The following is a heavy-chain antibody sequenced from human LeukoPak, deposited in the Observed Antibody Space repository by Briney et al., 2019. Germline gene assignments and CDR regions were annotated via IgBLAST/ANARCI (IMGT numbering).Heavy chain of an antibody. D-gene: IGHD3-22*01. J-gene: IGHJ4*02. CDR3: ATKADYYDSSGYQYYFDY. V-gene: IGHV3-23*01. CDR2: ISGSGSST. Sequence: GGSLRLSCAASGFTFTSYAMNWVRQAPGKGLEWVSTISGSGSSTYYVDSVKGRFTISRDNSKNTLYLQMNSLRAEDTAVYYCATKADYYDSSGYQYYFDYWGQGTLVTVSS. CDR1: GFTFTSYA.